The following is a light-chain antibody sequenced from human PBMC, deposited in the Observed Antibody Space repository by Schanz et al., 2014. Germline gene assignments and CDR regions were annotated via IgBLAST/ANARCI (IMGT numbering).Light chain of an antibody. V-gene: IGKV3-20*01. CDR3: QQYGSSPPVT. J-gene: IGKJ4*01. CDR2: GAS. CDR1: QSVSTK. Sequence: IVLTQSPGTLSLSPGERATLSCRASQSVSTKLAWYQQKPGQAPRLLIYGASSRATGIPDRFSGSGSGTDFTLTISRLEPEDFALYYCQQYGSSPPVTFGGGTKVEIK.